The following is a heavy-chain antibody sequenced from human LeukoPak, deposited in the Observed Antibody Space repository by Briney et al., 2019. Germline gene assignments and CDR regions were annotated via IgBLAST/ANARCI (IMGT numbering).Heavy chain of an antibody. J-gene: IGHJ5*02. CDR3: ARGYSSSWYRWFDP. CDR1: GGSISSGGYY. Sequence: SSETLSLTCTVSGGSISSGGYYWSWIRQQPGKGLEWIGYIYYSGSTYYNPSLKSRVTISVDTSKNQFSLKLSSVTAADTAVYYCARGYSSSWYRWFDPWGQGTLVTVSS. V-gene: IGHV4-31*03. CDR2: IYYSGST. D-gene: IGHD6-13*01.